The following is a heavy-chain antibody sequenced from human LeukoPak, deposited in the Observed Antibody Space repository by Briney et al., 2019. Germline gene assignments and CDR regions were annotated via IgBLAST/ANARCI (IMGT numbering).Heavy chain of an antibody. Sequence: PSETLSLTYAVDGGSFSGYYCSWIRQPPGRGLEWIGYIYYSGSTNYNPSLKSRVTISVDTSKNQFSLKLSSVPAADTAVYYCARQAYTSGHYAIFCFDYWRQGTLVTVSS. V-gene: IGHV4-59*01. D-gene: IGHD3-22*01. CDR2: IYYSGST. J-gene: IGHJ4*02. CDR3: ARQAYTSGHYAIFCFDY. CDR1: GGSFSGYY.